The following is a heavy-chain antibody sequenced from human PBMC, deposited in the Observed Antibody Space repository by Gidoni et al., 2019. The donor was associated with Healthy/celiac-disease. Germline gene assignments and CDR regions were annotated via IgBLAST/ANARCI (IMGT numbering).Heavy chain of an antibody. D-gene: IGHD3-9*01. Sequence: QVQLVESGGGVVQPGRSLRLSCAASGFTFSSYAMHWVRQAPGKGLEWVAVISYDGSNKYYADSVKGRFTISRDNSKNTLYLQMNSLRAEDTAVYYCARDPYDILTGYFDYWGQGTLVTVSS. V-gene: IGHV3-30-3*01. CDR1: GFTFSSYA. CDR3: ARDPYDILTGYFDY. J-gene: IGHJ4*02. CDR2: ISYDGSNK.